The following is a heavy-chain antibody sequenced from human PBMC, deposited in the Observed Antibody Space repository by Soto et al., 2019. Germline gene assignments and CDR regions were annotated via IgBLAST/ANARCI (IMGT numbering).Heavy chain of an antibody. CDR1: GGSITSGGHS. D-gene: IGHD4-17*01. Sequence: QLQLQESDSGLVKPSQTLSLTCAVSGGSITSGGHSWSWIRQPPGKGLEWLGCIYHTGNTYYNPSLKSRVTISVDKSKNHFSLKLSSVTAADTAVYYCAGEMHYGDFGGDGMDVWGHGTTVTVSS. CDR2: IYHTGNT. V-gene: IGHV4-30-2*01. CDR3: AGEMHYGDFGGDGMDV. J-gene: IGHJ6*02.